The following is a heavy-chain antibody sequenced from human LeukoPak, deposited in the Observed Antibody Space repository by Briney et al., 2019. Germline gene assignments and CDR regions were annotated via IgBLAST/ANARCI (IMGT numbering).Heavy chain of an antibody. CDR3: ARESPPHRWFDP. CDR1: GYTFISYY. J-gene: IGHJ5*02. V-gene: IGHV1-46*01. Sequence: GASVKVSCTASGYTFISYYIHWVRQAPGQGLEWMGITNPSGGSTSYAQKFQGRVTMTRDTSTSTVYMELSSLRSEDTAVYFCARESPPHRWFDPWGQGTLVTVSS. CDR2: TNPSGGST.